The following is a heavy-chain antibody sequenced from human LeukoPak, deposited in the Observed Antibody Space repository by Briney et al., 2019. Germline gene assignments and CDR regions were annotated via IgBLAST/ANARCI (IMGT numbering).Heavy chain of an antibody. V-gene: IGHV1-8*01. J-gene: IGHJ4*02. Sequence: ASVKVSCKASGYTFTSYDINRVRQATGQGLEWMGWMNPNSGNTGYAQKFQGRVTMTRNTSISTAYMELSSLRSEDTAVYYCARENLYYDSTQERCLDYWGQGTLVTVSS. CDR2: MNPNSGNT. CDR1: GYTFTSYD. D-gene: IGHD3-22*01. CDR3: ARENLYYDSTQERCLDY.